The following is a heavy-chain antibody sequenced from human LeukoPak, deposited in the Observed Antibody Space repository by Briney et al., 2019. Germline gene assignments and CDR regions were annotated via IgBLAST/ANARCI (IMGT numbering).Heavy chain of an antibody. CDR3: ARDITTGAFDI. Sequence: TGGSLRLSCAASGFTFSSSGMHWVRQAPGKGLEWVAVIWYDGSNKYYADSVKGRFTISRDNSKNTLYLQMNSLRAVDTAVYYCARDITTGAFDIWGQGTMVTVSS. CDR2: IWYDGSNK. CDR1: GFTFSSSG. D-gene: IGHD1-14*01. J-gene: IGHJ3*02. V-gene: IGHV3-33*01.